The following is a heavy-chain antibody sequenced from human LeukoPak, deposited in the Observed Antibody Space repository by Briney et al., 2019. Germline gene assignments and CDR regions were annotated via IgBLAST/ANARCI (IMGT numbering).Heavy chain of an antibody. CDR1: GFTFSSSW. Sequence: PGGSLRLSCAASGFTFSSSWMSWVRQAPGKGLEWVATINEVGSDKQYMDSVKGRLSISRDDPKNSLYLQMNSPRAEDTAVYFCARHGNWAFDFWGQGTMVTVSS. D-gene: IGHD1-1*01. CDR3: ARHGNWAFDF. J-gene: IGHJ3*01. V-gene: IGHV3-7*04. CDR2: INEVGSDK.